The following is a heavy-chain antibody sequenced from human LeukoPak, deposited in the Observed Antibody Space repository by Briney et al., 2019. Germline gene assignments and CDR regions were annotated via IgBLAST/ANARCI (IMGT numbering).Heavy chain of an antibody. CDR1: GGSISSYY. V-gene: IGHV4-59*01. CDR3: AREAYSSSMDV. J-gene: IGHJ6*03. CDR2: IYYSGST. Sequence: SETLSLTCTVSGGSISSYYWSWIRQPPGKGLEWIGYIYYSGSTNCNPSLKSRVTISVDTSKNQFSLKLSSVTAADTAVYYCAREAYSSSMDVWGKGTTVTVSS. D-gene: IGHD6-6*01.